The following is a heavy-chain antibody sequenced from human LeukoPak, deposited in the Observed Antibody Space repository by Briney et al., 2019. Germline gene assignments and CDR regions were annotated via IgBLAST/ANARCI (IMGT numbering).Heavy chain of an antibody. V-gene: IGHV4-28*06. Sequence: SDTLSLTCAVSGYSISSSNWWGWIRQPPGKGLEWIGYIYYSGSTNYNPSLKSRVTMSVDTSKNQFSLKLSSVTALDTAVYYCARSGGHFYSDAFDIWGRGTMVTVSS. CDR3: ARSGGHFYSDAFDI. D-gene: IGHD3-16*01. J-gene: IGHJ3*02. CDR2: IYYSGST. CDR1: GYSISSSNW.